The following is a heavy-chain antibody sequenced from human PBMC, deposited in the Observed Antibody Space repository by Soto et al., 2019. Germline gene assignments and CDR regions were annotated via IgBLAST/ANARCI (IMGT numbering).Heavy chain of an antibody. CDR3: ARQGSNSSRRLSWFDP. CDR1: GGSSSSSTYS. V-gene: IGHV4-39*01. CDR2: MHYSGAT. J-gene: IGHJ5*02. Sequence: SETLSLTXTASGGSSSSSTYSWGWIRQPPGKGLEWIGSMHYSGATYYNPSLKSRVSISVDTSKSQFSLKLTFVTAADTAVYFCARQGSNSSRRLSWFDPWGQGTLVTVSS. D-gene: IGHD3-16*01.